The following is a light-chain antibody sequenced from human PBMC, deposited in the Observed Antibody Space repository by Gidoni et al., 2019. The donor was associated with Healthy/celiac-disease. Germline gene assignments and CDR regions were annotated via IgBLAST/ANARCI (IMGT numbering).Light chain of an antibody. J-gene: IGKJ1*01. V-gene: IGKV1D-8*01. CDR1: KDISSY. CDR3: QQYYSFPWT. CDR2: AAS. Sequence: IWMTQSPSLLSASTGDRVTISCRMSKDISSYLAWYQQKPGKAPELLIYAASTLQSGVPSRFSGSGSGTDFTLTISCLQSEDFATYYCQQYYSFPWTFGQGTKVEIK.